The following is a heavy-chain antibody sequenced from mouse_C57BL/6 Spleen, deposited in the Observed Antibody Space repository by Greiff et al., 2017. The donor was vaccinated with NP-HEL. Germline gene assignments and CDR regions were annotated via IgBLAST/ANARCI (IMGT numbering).Heavy chain of an antibody. D-gene: IGHD1-1*01. V-gene: IGHV1-53*01. CDR2: INPSNGGT. J-gene: IGHJ4*01. CDR1: GYTFTSYW. Sequence: QVQLKQPGTELVKPGASVKLSCKASGYTFTSYWMHWVKQRPGQGLEWIGNINPSNGGTNYNEKFKSKATLTVDKSSSTAYMQLSSLTSEDSAVYYCARRGYGSSLYYAMDDWGQGTSVTVAS. CDR3: ARRGYGSSLYYAMDD.